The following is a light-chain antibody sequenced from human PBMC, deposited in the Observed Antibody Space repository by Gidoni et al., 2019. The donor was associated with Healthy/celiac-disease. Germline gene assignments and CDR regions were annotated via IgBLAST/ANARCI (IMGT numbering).Light chain of an antibody. V-gene: IGKV1-27*01. J-gene: IGKJ1*01. CDR3: QKYNSAPRT. CDR2: AAS. Sequence: DIQMTQSPSSRSASVGDRVTITCRASQGISNYLDWYQQKPGKVPKLLIYAASTWQSGVPSRFSGSGSGTDFTRTISSLQPEDVATYYCQKYNSAPRTFGQGTKVEIK. CDR1: QGISNY.